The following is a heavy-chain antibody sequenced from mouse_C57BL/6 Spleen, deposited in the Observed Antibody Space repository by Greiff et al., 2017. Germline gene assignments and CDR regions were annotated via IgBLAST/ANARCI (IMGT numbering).Heavy chain of an antibody. J-gene: IGHJ4*01. Sequence: VQLQQSGAELARPGASVKMSCKASGYTFTSYTMHWVKQRPGQGLEWIGYINPSSGYTKYNQKFKDKATLTVDKSSSTAYMQLSSLTSEDSAVYYCAPYNYPYAMDYWGQGTSVTVSS. V-gene: IGHV1-4*01. CDR3: APYNYPYAMDY. CDR1: GYTFTSYT. CDR2: INPSSGYT. D-gene: IGHD2-12*01.